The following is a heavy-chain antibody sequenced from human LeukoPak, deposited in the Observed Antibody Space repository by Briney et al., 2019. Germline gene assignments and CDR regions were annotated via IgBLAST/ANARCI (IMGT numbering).Heavy chain of an antibody. CDR2: IWYHGREP. CDR1: GLSFNSFG. D-gene: IGHD4-23*01. J-gene: IGHJ4*02. V-gene: IGHV3-33*03. CDR3: AKDHGGNSWYYFDY. Sequence: GGSLRLSCAASGLSFNSFGMAWVRQTPGKGLEWAAFIWYHGREPYYADSAKGRFTISRDDSKNTVYLQMDSLRVEDTGVYYCAKDHGGNSWYYFDYWGQGTQVTVSS.